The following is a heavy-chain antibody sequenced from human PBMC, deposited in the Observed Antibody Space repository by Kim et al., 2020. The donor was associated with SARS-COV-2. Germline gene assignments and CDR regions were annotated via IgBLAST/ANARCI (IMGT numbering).Heavy chain of an antibody. CDR3: ASDSGSYYGLDY. J-gene: IGHJ4*02. V-gene: IGHV1-3*01. Sequence: ASVKVSCKASGYTFTSYAMHWVRQAPGQRLEWMGWINAGNGNTKYSQKFQGRVTITRDTSASTAYMELSSLRSEDTAVYYCASDSGSYYGLDYWGQGTLVTVSS. CDR1: GYTFTSYA. CDR2: INAGNGNT. D-gene: IGHD1-26*01.